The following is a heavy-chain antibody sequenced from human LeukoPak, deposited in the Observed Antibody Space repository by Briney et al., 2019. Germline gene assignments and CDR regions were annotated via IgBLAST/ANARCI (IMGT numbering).Heavy chain of an antibody. CDR3: AKDGDSKLHGYYFDY. CDR1: GGSISSYY. CDR2: IYDSVFT. J-gene: IGHJ4*02. V-gene: IGHV4-59*12. D-gene: IGHD2-2*03. Sequence: SETLSLTCTVSGGSISSYYWSWIRQPPGKGLEWIGYIYDSVFTKYNPSLKSRVTISVDTSKSQFSLRLSSVTAADTAVYYCAKDGDSKLHGYYFDYWGQGTLVTVSS.